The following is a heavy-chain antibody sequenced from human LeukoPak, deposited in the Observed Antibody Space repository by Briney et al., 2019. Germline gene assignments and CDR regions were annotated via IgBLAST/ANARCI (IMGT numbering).Heavy chain of an antibody. J-gene: IGHJ6*03. V-gene: IGHV4-61*02. CDR2: IYTSGST. CDR1: GGSISSGSYY. D-gene: IGHD1-1*01. CDR3: ARSPRHTWNYYMGG. Sequence: SETLSLTCTVSGGSISSGSYYWRWLRQPAGKGLEWIGRIYTSGSTNYNPSLKSRVTISVDTSKNQFSLKLSSVTAADTAVYYCARSPRHTWNYYMGGWGKGTTVTVSS.